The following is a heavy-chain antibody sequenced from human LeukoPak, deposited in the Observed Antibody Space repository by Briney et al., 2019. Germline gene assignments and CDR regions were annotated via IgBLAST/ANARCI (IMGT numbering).Heavy chain of an antibody. Sequence: SETLSLTCAVYGGSFSGYYWSWIRQPPGKGLEWIGEINHSGSTNYNPSLKSRVTISVDTSKNQFSLKLSSVTAADTAVYYCARGLDPQRSSSAFDYWGQGTLVTVSS. CDR3: ARGLDPQRSSSAFDY. J-gene: IGHJ4*02. D-gene: IGHD6-6*01. CDR1: GGSFSGYY. CDR2: INHSGST. V-gene: IGHV4-34*01.